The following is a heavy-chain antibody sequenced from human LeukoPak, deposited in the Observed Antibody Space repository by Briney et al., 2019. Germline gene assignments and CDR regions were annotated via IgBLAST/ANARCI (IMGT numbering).Heavy chain of an antibody. CDR1: GGSISSSSYY. CDR3: ARRGAITMVRGVPPYYMDV. CDR2: IYYSGST. D-gene: IGHD3-10*01. J-gene: IGHJ6*03. V-gene: IGHV4-39*01. Sequence: SETLSLTCTVSGGSISSSSYYWGWIRQPPGKGLEWIGSIYYSGSTYYNPSLKSRVTISVDTSKNQFSLKLSSVTAADTAVYYCARRGAITMVRGVPPYYMDVWGKGTTVTVSS.